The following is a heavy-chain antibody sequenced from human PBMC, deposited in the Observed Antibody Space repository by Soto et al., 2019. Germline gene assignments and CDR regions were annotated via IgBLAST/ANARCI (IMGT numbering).Heavy chain of an antibody. V-gene: IGHV1-3*01. CDR2: INAGNGNT. CDR1: GYTFTSYA. D-gene: IGHD2-2*01. Sequence: ASVKVSCKASGYTFTSYAMHWVRQAPGQRLEWMGWINAGNGNTKYSQKFQGRVTITRDTSASTAYMELSSLRSEDTAVYYCARDHCSSTSCYADYYYYYMDVWGKGTTVTVSS. CDR3: ARDHCSSTSCYADYYYYYMDV. J-gene: IGHJ6*03.